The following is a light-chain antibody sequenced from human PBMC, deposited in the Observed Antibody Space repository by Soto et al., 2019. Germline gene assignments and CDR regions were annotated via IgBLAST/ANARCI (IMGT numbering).Light chain of an antibody. V-gene: IGKV3-11*01. Sequence: EIVLTQSPATLSLSPGERATLSCRASQSVSSYLAWYQQKPGQAPRLLIYDASNRATGIPARFSGSGSGTDFTLTISNLEPEDFAVYYCQQPGTFGPGTKVDIK. J-gene: IGKJ3*01. CDR3: QQPGT. CDR1: QSVSSY. CDR2: DAS.